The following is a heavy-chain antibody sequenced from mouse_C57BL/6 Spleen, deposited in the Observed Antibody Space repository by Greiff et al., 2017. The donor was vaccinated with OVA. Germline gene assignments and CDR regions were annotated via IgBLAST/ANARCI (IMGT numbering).Heavy chain of an antibody. D-gene: IGHD6-1*01. CDR3: ARHDNTPYFGV. CDR2: ISGGGGNT. J-gene: IGHJ1*03. CDR1: GFTFSSYT. V-gene: IGHV5-9*01. Sequence: EVKLMESGGGLVKPGGSLTLSCAASGFTFSSYTMSWVRQTPEKRLEWVATISGGGGNTYYPDSVKGRFTISRDNAKNTLYLQMSSLRSEDTALYYCARHDNTPYFGVWGTGTTVTVAS.